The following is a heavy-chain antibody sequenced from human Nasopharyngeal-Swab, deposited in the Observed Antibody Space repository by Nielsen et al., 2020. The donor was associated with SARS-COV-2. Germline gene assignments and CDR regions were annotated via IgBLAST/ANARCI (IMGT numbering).Heavy chain of an antibody. CDR2: ISSSSSYI. CDR3: ASTGQRDWLDP. V-gene: IGHV3-21*01. D-gene: IGHD5-24*01. Sequence: GESLKISCGASGFTFSSYSMNWVRQAPGKGLEWVSSISSSSSYIYYADSVKGRFTISRDNAKNSLYLQMNSLRAEDTAVYYCASTGQRDWLDPWGQGTLVTVSS. CDR1: GFTFSSYS. J-gene: IGHJ5*02.